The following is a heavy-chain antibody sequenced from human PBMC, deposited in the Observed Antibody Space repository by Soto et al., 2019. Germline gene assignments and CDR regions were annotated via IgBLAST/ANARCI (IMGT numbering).Heavy chain of an antibody. CDR1: GGSISSGDYY. D-gene: IGHD4-17*01. Sequence: SETLSLTCTVSGGSISSGDYYWSWIRQPPGKGLEWIGYIYYSGSTYYNPSLKSRVTISVDTSKNQFSLKLSSVTAADTAVYYCARGVGHTVTLSYYFDYWGQGTLVTVSS. CDR3: ARGVGHTVTLSYYFDY. CDR2: IYYSGST. V-gene: IGHV4-30-4*01. J-gene: IGHJ4*02.